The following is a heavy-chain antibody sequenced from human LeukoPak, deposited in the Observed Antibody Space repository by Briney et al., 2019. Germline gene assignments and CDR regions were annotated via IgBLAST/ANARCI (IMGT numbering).Heavy chain of an antibody. CDR2: IYYSGST. CDR3: ARQGCSGGSCYYSKNYGMDV. J-gene: IGHJ6*02. D-gene: IGHD2-15*01. CDR1: GGSISSYY. V-gene: IGHV4-59*08. Sequence: KPSETLSLTCTVSGGSISSYYWSWIRQPPGKGLEWIGYIYYSGSTNYNPSLKSRVTISVDTSKNQFSLKLSSVTAADTAVYYRARQGCSGGSCYYSKNYGMDVWGQGTTVTVSS.